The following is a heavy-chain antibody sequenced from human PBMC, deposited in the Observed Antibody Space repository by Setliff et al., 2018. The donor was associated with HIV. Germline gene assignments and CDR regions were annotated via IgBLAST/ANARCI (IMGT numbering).Heavy chain of an antibody. CDR1: GFTFSSYA. CDR3: ARDEALYDFWSGPADY. V-gene: IGHV3-30*04. J-gene: IGHJ4*02. CDR2: ISYDGSNK. D-gene: IGHD3-3*01. Sequence: GGSLRLSCAASGFTFSSYAMHWVRQAPGKGLEWVAVISYDGSNKYYADSVKGRFTISSDNSKNTLYLQMNSLRAEDTAVYYCARDEALYDFWSGPADYWGQGTLVTVSS.